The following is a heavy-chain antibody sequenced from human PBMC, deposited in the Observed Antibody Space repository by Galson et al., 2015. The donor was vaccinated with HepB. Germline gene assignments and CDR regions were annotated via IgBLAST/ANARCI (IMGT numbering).Heavy chain of an antibody. Sequence: SLRLSCAASGFTFSTYSMNWVRQNPGKGLEWVSSISSSSYIYYADSVKGRFTISRDNAKNSLYLQMNSLRADDTAVYYCARDSGWEWAARPAFDIWGQGTMVTVSS. CDR1: GFTFSTYS. D-gene: IGHD6-6*01. CDR2: ISSSSYI. V-gene: IGHV3-21*01. J-gene: IGHJ3*02. CDR3: ARDSGWEWAARPAFDI.